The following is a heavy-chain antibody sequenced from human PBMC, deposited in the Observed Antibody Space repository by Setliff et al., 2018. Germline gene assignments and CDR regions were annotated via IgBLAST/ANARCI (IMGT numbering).Heavy chain of an antibody. CDR2: INHSGST. V-gene: IGHV4-34*01. CDR1: GGSFSGYY. J-gene: IGHJ4*02. D-gene: IGHD4-17*01. CDR3: AKESLYLQMNNLGAEDTAVYFCVRDRSGDYAFDF. Sequence: SETLSLTCAVYGGSFSGYYWSWIRQPPGKGLEWIGEINHSGSTNNNPSLKSRVTISVDTSKNQFSLKLSSVRGRFTVSRDNAKESLYLQMNNLGAEDTAVYFCVRDRSGDYAFDFWGQGTLVTVSS.